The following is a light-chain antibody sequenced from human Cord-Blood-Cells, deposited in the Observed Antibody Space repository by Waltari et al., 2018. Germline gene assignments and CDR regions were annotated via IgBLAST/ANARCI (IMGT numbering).Light chain of an antibody. Sequence: DIQMTQSPSSLSASVGDRVTITCRASQSISSYLNWYQQKPGKAPKLLIYAASSLQSGVPSRFSGSVSGTDFTLTISSRQPEDFATYYCQHSYSTPFTFGPGTKVDIK. CDR2: AAS. J-gene: IGKJ3*01. CDR3: QHSYSTPFT. V-gene: IGKV1-39*01. CDR1: QSISSY.